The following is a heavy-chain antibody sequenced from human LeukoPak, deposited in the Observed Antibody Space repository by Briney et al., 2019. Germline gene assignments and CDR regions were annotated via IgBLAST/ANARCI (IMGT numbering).Heavy chain of an antibody. CDR3: AKSGEQWPTYNWFDP. V-gene: IGHV3-30-3*02. CDR2: ISSSGTKK. Sequence: PGGSLRLSCVASGFTFSSHLMHWVRQAPGKGPEWVALISSSGTKKYYADSVKGRFTISRDNSKNTLYLQMNSLRAEDTAVYYCAKSGEQWPTYNWFDPWGQGTLVTVSS. J-gene: IGHJ5*02. D-gene: IGHD6-19*01. CDR1: GFTFSSHL.